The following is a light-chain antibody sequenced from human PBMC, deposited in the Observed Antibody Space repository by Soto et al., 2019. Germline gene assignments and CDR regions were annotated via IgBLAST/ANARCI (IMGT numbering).Light chain of an antibody. CDR1: QSINNY. Sequence: EIVLTQSPFTLPLFPVERAPLSCRASQSINNYLAWFRQKPGQSPRLLIYDASNRATGIPARISGSGSGTDFTLTIDSLEPEDFAVYYCQQRSSWPITFGQGTRLEIK. CDR3: QQRSSWPIT. V-gene: IGKV3-11*01. J-gene: IGKJ5*01. CDR2: DAS.